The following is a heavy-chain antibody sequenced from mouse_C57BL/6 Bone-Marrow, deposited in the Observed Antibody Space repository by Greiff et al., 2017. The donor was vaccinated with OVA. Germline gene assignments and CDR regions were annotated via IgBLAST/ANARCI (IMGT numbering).Heavy chain of an antibody. Sequence: QVQLQQPGPELVKPGASVKLSCKASGYTFTSYWMHWVKQRPGQGLEWIGNINPSNGGTNYNEKFKSKATLTVDKSSSTAYMQLSSLTSEDSAVYYCSRRRGIYDGYWGFAYWGQGTLVTVSA. J-gene: IGHJ3*01. CDR1: GYTFTSYW. V-gene: IGHV1-53*01. D-gene: IGHD2-3*01. CDR2: INPSNGGT. CDR3: SRRRGIYDGYWGFAY.